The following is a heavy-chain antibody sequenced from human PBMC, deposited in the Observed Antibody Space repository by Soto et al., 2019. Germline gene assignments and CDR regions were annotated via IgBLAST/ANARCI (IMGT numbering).Heavy chain of an antibody. CDR2: IYNTGTT. CDR3: ARRGSGSSFDY. Sequence: PSETLSLTCTVSGDPISSSSYYWGWIRQTPGKGLEWIGNIYNTGTTFYNPSLKSRVTISVDTSKNQFSLRLMSVTAADTAVYYCARRGSGSSFDYWGQGTLVTVSS. J-gene: IGHJ4*02. V-gene: IGHV4-39*01. CDR1: GDPISSSSYY. D-gene: IGHD3-10*01.